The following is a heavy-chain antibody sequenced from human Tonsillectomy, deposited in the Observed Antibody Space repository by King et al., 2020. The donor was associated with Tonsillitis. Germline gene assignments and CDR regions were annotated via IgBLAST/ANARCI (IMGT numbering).Heavy chain of an antibody. CDR3: ARRGNYYDSSGYYFDAFDI. CDR2: INYSGST. V-gene: IGHV4-30-4*07. D-gene: IGHD3-22*01. CDR1: GGSISSGGYS. Sequence: VQLQESGPGLVKPSQTLSLTCAVSGGSISSGGYSWSWIRQPPGKGLEWIGYINYSGSTHYKPSLKSRVTISVDKSKNQFSLNLSSVTAADTAVYYCARRGNYYDSSGYYFDAFDIWGQGTMVTVSS. J-gene: IGHJ3*02.